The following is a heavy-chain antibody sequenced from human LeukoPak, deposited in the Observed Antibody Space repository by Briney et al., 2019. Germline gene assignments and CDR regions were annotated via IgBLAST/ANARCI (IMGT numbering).Heavy chain of an antibody. V-gene: IGHV3-30*18. Sequence: GRSLRLSCAASGFTFSSYGMHWVRQAPGKGLEWVAVISYDGSSKYYADSVKGRFTISRDNSKNTLYLQMNSLRAEDTAVHYCAKDRSQQLVRGYYYYGMDVWGQGTTVTVSS. CDR2: ISYDGSSK. D-gene: IGHD6-6*01. CDR3: AKDRSQQLVRGYYYYGMDV. J-gene: IGHJ6*02. CDR1: GFTFSSYG.